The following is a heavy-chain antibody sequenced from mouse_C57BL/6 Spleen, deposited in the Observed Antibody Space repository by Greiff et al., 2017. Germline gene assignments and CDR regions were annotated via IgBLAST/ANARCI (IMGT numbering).Heavy chain of an antibody. D-gene: IGHD1-1*01. V-gene: IGHV5-4*01. CDR1: GFTFSSYA. CDR2: ISDGGSYT. CDR3: ARDVTAVVAHCAMDY. Sequence: EVKLVESGGGLVKPGGSLKLSCAASGFTFSSYAMSWVRQTPDKRLEWVATISDGGSYTNYPDNVQGRYTISRDNAESTLYLQMSHLKSEDTAMYYCARDVTAVVAHCAMDYWGQGTSVTVSS. J-gene: IGHJ4*01.